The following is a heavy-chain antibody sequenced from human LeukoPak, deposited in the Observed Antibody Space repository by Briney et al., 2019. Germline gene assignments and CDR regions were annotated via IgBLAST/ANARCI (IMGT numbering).Heavy chain of an antibody. Sequence: GRSLRLSCAASGFTFSSYGMHWVRQAPGKGLEWVAVIPYDGSNKYYADSVKGRFTISRDNSKNTLYLQMNSLRAEDTAVYYCAKDNYYYYYGMDVWGQGTTVTVSS. CDR3: AKDNYYYYYGMDV. V-gene: IGHV3-30*18. CDR1: GFTFSSYG. CDR2: IPYDGSNK. J-gene: IGHJ6*02.